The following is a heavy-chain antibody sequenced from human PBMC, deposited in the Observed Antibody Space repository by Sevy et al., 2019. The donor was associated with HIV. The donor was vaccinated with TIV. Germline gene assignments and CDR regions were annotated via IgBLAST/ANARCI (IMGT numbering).Heavy chain of an antibody. V-gene: IGHV3-53*01. D-gene: IGHD6-19*01. CDR1: GFTVSSNY. CDR2: IYSGGST. Sequence: GGSLRLSCAASGFTVSSNYMSWVRQAPGKGLEWVSVIYSGGSTYYADSVKGRFTISRDSSKNTLYLQMNSLRAEDTAVYYCASHISGWYYFDYWGQGTLVTVSS. CDR3: ASHISGWYYFDY. J-gene: IGHJ4*02.